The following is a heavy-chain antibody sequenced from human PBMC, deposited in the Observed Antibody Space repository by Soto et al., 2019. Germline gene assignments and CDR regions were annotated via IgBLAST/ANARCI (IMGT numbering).Heavy chain of an antibody. CDR3: AKGLRRLLRTQYYYGLDV. Sequence: GGSLRLSCEVSGFTVENYAMNWVRRAPGEGLEWVSGISGSGGNTNYADSVKGRFTVSRDNSKRTLSLQMNSLTEEDTAIYYCAKGLRRLLRTQYYYGLDVWGRGTTVNVSS. CDR1: GFTVENYA. V-gene: IGHV3-23*01. D-gene: IGHD3-16*01. J-gene: IGHJ6*02. CDR2: ISGSGGNT.